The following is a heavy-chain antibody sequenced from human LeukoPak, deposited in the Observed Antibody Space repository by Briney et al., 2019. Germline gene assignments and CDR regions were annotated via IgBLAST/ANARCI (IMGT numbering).Heavy chain of an antibody. CDR2: IYYSGST. D-gene: IGHD5-18*01. J-gene: IGHJ4*02. CDR1: GGSISSSSYY. CDR3: VSHRYSYDN. V-gene: IGHV4-39*01. Sequence: SETLSLTCTVSGGSISSSSYYWGWIRQPPGKGLEWIGSIYYSGSTYYNPSLKSRVTISVDTSKNQFSLKLSSVTAADTAVYYCVSHRYSYDNWGQGTLVTVSS.